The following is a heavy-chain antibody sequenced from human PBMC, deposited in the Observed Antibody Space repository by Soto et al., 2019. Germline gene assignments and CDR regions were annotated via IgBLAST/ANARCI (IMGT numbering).Heavy chain of an antibody. J-gene: IGHJ6*02. CDR2: IYHSGST. CDR1: GGSLSYY. D-gene: IGHD3-3*01. CDR3: ARASGRITIFGIVIAHYYYGMDV. Sequence: QVQLQESGPGLVKPSETLSLTCTISGGSLSYYWSWIRQPPGNGLEWIGYIYHSGSTHNNPSLERRVTISVDTSKNQFSLKLTSVTAADTAVYYCARASGRITIFGIVIAHYYYGMDVWGQGTTVTVSS. V-gene: IGHV4-59*01.